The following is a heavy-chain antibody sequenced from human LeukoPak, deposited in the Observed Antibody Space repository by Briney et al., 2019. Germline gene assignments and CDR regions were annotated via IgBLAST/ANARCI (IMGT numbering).Heavy chain of an antibody. Sequence: GGSLRLSCAASGFTFSSYWMSWVRQAPGKGLEWVANIKQDGSEKYYVDSVKGRFTISRDNAKNSLYLQMNSLRAEDTAVYYCARAALYSSGGSCYKFDYWGQGTLVTVSS. CDR1: GFTFSSYW. CDR2: IKQDGSEK. V-gene: IGHV3-7*01. J-gene: IGHJ4*02. CDR3: ARAALYSSGGSCYKFDY. D-gene: IGHD2-15*01.